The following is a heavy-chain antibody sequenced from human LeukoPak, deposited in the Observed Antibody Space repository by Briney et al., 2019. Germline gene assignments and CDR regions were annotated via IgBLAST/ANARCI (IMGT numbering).Heavy chain of an antibody. CDR1: GFTFSDYA. CDR3: AKARGYCSGGSCYASDY. J-gene: IGHJ4*02. D-gene: IGHD2-15*01. V-gene: IGHV3-23*01. CDR2: ISGSGGST. Sequence: GSLRLSCAASGFTFSDYAMSWVRQAPGKGLEWISTISGSGGSTYYADSVKGRFTISGDNSKNTLYLQMNSLRAEDTAVYFCAKARGYCSGGSCYASDYWGQGTLVTVSS.